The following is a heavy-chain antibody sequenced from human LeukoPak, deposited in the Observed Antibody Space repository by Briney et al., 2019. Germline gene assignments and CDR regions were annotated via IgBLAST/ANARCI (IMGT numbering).Heavy chain of an antibody. V-gene: IGHV1-69*02. CDR1: GGTFSSYT. J-gene: IGHJ6*03. Sequence: SEKVSCKASGGTFSSYTISWVRQAPGQGLEWMGRIIPILGIANYAQKFQGRVTITADKSTSTAYMELSSLRSEDTAVYYCASYCSSTSCYSRGGIDYYMDVWGKGTTVTVSS. CDR2: IIPILGIA. CDR3: ASYCSSTSCYSRGGIDYYMDV. D-gene: IGHD2-2*01.